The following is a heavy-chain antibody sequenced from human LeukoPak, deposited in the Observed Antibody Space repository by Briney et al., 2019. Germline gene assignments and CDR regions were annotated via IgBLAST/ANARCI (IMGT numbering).Heavy chain of an antibody. J-gene: IGHJ4*02. Sequence: GGSLRLSCAASGFTFSSYSMNWVRQAPGKGLEWVSYISSSSSTIYYADSVKGRFTISRDNAKNSLYLQMNSLRDEDTAVYYCARVQYYHDSSGPPDYWGQGTLVTVSS. CDR1: GFTFSSYS. V-gene: IGHV3-48*02. CDR3: ARVQYYHDSSGPPDY. D-gene: IGHD3-22*01. CDR2: ISSSSSTI.